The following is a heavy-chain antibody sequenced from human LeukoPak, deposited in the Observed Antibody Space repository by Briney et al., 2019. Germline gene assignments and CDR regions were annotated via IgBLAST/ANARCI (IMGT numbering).Heavy chain of an antibody. CDR3: ATYPQNRH. D-gene: IGHD2/OR15-2a*01. CDR1: KFTFSNAW. CDR2: IKPNTDGGTA. V-gene: IGHV3-15*01. Sequence: GGSLRLSCSASKFTFSNAWMSWVRQAPGEGLEWLGRIKPNTDGGTAAYAAPVEDRFTISRDDLKGMLYLQMNSLKIEDTAVYYCATYPQNRHWGQGTLVTVSS. J-gene: IGHJ4*02.